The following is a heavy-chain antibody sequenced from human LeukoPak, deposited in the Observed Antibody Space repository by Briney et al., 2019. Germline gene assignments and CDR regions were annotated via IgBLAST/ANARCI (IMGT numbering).Heavy chain of an antibody. D-gene: IGHD3-3*01. CDR2: IYYSGST. Sequence: SETLSLTCTVSGGSISNYYWSWIRQPPGKGLEWIGYIYYSGSTNYNPSLKSRVTISVDTSKNQFSLKLSSVTAADTAVYYCARVRVDYDFWSGTSHYYYYYMDVWGKGTTVTVSS. CDR3: ARVRVDYDFWSGTSHYYYYYMDV. J-gene: IGHJ6*03. CDR1: GGSISNYY. V-gene: IGHV4-59*12.